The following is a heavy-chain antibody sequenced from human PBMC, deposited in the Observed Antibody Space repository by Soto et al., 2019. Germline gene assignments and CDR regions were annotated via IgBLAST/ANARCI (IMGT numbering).Heavy chain of an antibody. CDR1: GGTFSRYT. J-gene: IGHJ6*02. V-gene: IGHV1-69*02. D-gene: IGHD2-8*02. CDR3: ASHFTGVLVLGTSPPGGDNFGWDV. Sequence: QVQLVQSGAEVKKPGSSVKVSCKASGGTFSRYTFTWVRQAPGQGLEWMGRIIPIVDIPNYAQKFQGRGTMTAEKSASTAYMELSRLTSDDTAVYYCASHFTGVLVLGTSPPGGDNFGWDVWGQGTTVSVS. CDR2: IIPIVDIP.